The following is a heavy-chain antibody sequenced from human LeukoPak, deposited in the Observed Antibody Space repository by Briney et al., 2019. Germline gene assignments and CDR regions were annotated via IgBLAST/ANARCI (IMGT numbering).Heavy chain of an antibody. Sequence: ASVKVSCKASGYTFTSYGISWVRQAPGQGLEWMGWISAYNGNTNYAQKLQGRVTMTTDTSTSTAYMELRSLRSDDTAVYYCARSCSGGSCYSVFDAFDIWGQGTMVTVSS. J-gene: IGHJ3*02. CDR2: ISAYNGNT. V-gene: IGHV1-18*01. CDR3: ARSCSGGSCYSVFDAFDI. CDR1: GYTFTSYG. D-gene: IGHD2-15*01.